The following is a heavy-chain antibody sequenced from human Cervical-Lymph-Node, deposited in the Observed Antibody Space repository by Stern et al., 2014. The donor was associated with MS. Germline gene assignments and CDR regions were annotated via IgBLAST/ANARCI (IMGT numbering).Heavy chain of an antibody. Sequence: MQLVESGGGVVQPGRSLRLSCAASGFVFRRYALHWVRQAPGKGREWVALISYDGRDKYYTDSVKGRFTVSRDNSNNTVDLEMNSLRLEDTAVYYCAKGGSGSYLDWGQGSLVTVSS. CDR2: ISYDGRDK. CDR1: GFVFRRYA. D-gene: IGHD1-26*01. V-gene: IGHV3-30*04. CDR3: AKGGSGSYLD. J-gene: IGHJ4*02.